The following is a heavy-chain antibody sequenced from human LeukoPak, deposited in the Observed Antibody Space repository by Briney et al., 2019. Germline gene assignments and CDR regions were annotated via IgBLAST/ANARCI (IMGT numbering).Heavy chain of an antibody. CDR1: GLSFSSYA. CDR3: ANEYGSVSYSRY. J-gene: IGHJ4*02. V-gene: IGHV3-23*01. D-gene: IGHD3-10*01. CDR2: IGGGGDTT. Sequence: GGSLRLSCAASGLSFSSYAMNWVRQAPGKGLEWVAVIGGGGDTTHYVHSVKGRFTISRDNSKKTLYLQMNSLRADDTAVYYCANEYGSVSYSRYWGQGTLVTVSS.